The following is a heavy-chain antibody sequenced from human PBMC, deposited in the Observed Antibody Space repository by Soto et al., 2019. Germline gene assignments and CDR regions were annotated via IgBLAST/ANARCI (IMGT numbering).Heavy chain of an antibody. CDR2: IYYSGST. D-gene: IGHD2-8*02. J-gene: IGHJ4*02. V-gene: IGHV4-59*12. Sequence: PSETLSLTCTVSGGSISSYYWSWNRQPPGKGLEWIGYIYYSGSTNYNPSLKSRVTISVDTSKNQFSLKLSSVTAADTAVYYCARDKITGLLDYWGQGTLVTVSS. CDR1: GGSISSYY. CDR3: ARDKITGLLDY.